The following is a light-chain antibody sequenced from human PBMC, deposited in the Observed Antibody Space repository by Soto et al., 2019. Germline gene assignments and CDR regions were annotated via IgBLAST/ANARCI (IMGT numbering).Light chain of an antibody. V-gene: IGKV3-20*01. CDR2: GAS. CDR1: QSISSSY. J-gene: IGKJ4*01. CDR3: QQYSSSPLT. Sequence: EIVLTQSPGTLSLSPGERATLSCRASQSISSSYLAWYQQKPGQAPRLLIYGASSRATGNPDRFSGSGSGTDFTLTISRLEPEDFVLYYSQQYSSSPLTFGGGTKVEIK.